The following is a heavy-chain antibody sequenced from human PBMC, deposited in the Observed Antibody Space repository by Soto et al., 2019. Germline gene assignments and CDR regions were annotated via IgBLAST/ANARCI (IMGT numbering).Heavy chain of an antibody. Sequence: GGSMRLSCAASGFTFSSYAMHWVRQAPGKGLEWVAVISYDGSNKYYADSVKGRFTISRDNSKNTLYLQMNSLRAEDTAVYYCARTTVTNYFDYWGQGTLVTVSS. V-gene: IGHV3-30*04. J-gene: IGHJ4*02. CDR2: ISYDGSNK. CDR1: GFTFSSYA. D-gene: IGHD4-17*01. CDR3: ARTTVTNYFDY.